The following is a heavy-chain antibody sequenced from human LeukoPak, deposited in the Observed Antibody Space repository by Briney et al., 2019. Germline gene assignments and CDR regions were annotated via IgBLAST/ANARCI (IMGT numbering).Heavy chain of an antibody. CDR1: GGSLSSSSYY. CDR2: IYYSGST. V-gene: IGHV4-39*01. CDR3: ARHGGNSQQLGTFDY. J-gene: IGHJ4*02. D-gene: IGHD6-13*01. Sequence: SETLSLTCTVSGGSLSSSSYYWGWIRQPPGKGLEWLGSIYYSGSTYYNPSLKSRVTISVDTSKNQFSLKLSSVTAADTAVYYCARHGGNSQQLGTFDYWGQGTLVTVSS.